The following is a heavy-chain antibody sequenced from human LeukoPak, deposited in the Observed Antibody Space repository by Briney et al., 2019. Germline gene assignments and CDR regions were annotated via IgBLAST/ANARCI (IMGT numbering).Heavy chain of an antibody. J-gene: IGHJ4*02. D-gene: IGHD3-10*01. CDR2: IYYSGST. CDR1: GGSISSYY. V-gene: IGHV4-59*01. CDR3: ARERGLYYYGSGSFFDY. Sequence: SETLSLTCTVSGGSISSYYWSWIRQPPGKGLEWIGYIYYSGSTNYNPSLKSRVTISVDTSKNQFSLKLSSVTAADTAVYYCARERGLYYYGSGSFFDYWGQGTLVTVSS.